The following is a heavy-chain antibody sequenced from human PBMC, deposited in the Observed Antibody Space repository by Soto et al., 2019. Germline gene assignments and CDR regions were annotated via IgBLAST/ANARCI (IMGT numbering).Heavy chain of an antibody. CDR1: GFTFSDHY. Sequence: EVQLAESGGGLVQPGGSLRLSCAASGFTFSDHYMDWVRQAPGKGLEWVGRSRDKVHSHTTEYAASMKGRFTISRGDSENSLYLQMNSLKTEDTAVYYCARGVESTGYFDYWGQGTLVTVSS. CDR3: ARGVESTGYFDY. CDR2: SRDKVHSHTT. D-gene: IGHD4-17*01. J-gene: IGHJ4*02. V-gene: IGHV3-72*01.